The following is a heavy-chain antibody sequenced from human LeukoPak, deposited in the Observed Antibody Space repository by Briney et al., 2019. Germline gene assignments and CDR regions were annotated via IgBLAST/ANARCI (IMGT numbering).Heavy chain of an antibody. D-gene: IGHD3-22*01. J-gene: IGHJ4*02. CDR1: GGSFSGYY. Sequence: PSETLSLTCPVYGGSFSGYYWIWIRQPPGEGLEWIGEINHSGSTSYNPSLKSRVTISVDTPKNQFSLKLSSVTAADMAVYYCARGFDYYDSSGCDYWGQGTLVTVSS. CDR2: INHSGST. V-gene: IGHV4-34*01. CDR3: ARGFDYYDSSGCDY.